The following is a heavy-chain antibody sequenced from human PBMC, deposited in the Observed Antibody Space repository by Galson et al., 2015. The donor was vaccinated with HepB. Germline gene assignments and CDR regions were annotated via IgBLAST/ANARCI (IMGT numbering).Heavy chain of an antibody. CDR1: GYTFTDYY. D-gene: IGHD3-3*01. V-gene: IGHV1-69-2*01. Sequence: VKVSCKVSGYTFTDYYMHWVQQAPGKGLEWMGLVDPEDGDTIYAEKFQGRVTITADTSTDTAYMELSRLRSDDTAVYYCASWRYYYMDVWGKGTTVTVSS. J-gene: IGHJ6*03. CDR2: VDPEDGDT. CDR3: ASWRYYYMDV.